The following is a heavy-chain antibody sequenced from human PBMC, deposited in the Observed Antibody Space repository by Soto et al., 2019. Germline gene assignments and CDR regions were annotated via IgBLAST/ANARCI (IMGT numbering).Heavy chain of an antibody. CDR1: GFTFSSYA. CDR2: ISGSGGST. CDR3: AKDRVDDSSGYLLDAFDI. D-gene: IGHD3-22*01. J-gene: IGHJ3*02. V-gene: IGHV3-23*01. Sequence: GGSLRLSCAASGFTFSSYAMSWVRRAPGKGLEWVSAISGSGGSTYYADSVKGRFTISRDNSKNTLYLQMNSLRAEDTAVYYCAKDRVDDSSGYLLDAFDIWGQGTMVTVSS.